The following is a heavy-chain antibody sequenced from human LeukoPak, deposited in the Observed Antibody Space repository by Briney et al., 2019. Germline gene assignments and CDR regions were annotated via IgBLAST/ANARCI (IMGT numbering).Heavy chain of an antibody. CDR3: ARTVKRYYYYYYMDV. CDR1: GGSISSNSYF. Sequence: SSETLSLTCTVSGGSISSNSYFWGWIRQSPGKGLEWIGSIYYSGTTYYNPSLKSRVTISVDTAKNQFSLKLSSVTAADTAVYYCARTVKRYYYYYYMDVWGKGTTVTVSS. J-gene: IGHJ6*03. D-gene: IGHD1-1*01. V-gene: IGHV4-39*01. CDR2: IYYSGTT.